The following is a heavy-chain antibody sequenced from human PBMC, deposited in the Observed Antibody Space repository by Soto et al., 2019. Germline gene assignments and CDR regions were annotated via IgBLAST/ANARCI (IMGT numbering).Heavy chain of an antibody. D-gene: IGHD2-2*01. CDR2: IWYDGSNK. J-gene: IGHJ6*01. V-gene: IGHV3-33*01. CDR3: ARGKEMPLFYYDDGMDV. CDR1: GFTFSSYG. Sequence: QVQLVESGGGVVQPGRSLRLSCAASGFTFSSYGMHWVRQAPGKGLEWVAVIWYDGSNKYYADSVKGRFTISRDNSKNTRDRQMNSLRAEDTAVYYCARGKEMPLFYYDDGMDVW.